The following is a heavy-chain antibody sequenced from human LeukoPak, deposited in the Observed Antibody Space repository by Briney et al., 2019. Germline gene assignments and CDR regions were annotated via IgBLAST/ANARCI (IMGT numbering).Heavy chain of an antibody. CDR3: ARHPVERDRFHYYHYYMDV. J-gene: IGHJ6*03. CDR1: GGSISSSNW. Sequence: SGTLSLTCAVSGGSISSSNWWSWVRQPPGKGLEWIGEIYHSGSTNYNPSLKSRVTISVDKSKNQFSLKLSSVTAADTAVYCCARHPVERDRFHYYHYYMDVWGKGTTVTVSS. V-gene: IGHV4-4*01. CDR2: IYHSGST. D-gene: IGHD2/OR15-2a*01.